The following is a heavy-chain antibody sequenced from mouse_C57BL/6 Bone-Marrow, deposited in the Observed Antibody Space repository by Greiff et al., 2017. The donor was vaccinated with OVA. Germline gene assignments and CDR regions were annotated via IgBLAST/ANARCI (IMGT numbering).Heavy chain of an antibody. Sequence: QVQLQQSGPELVRPGASVTLSCKASGYTFTDYEMHWVKQTPVHGLEWIGSIDPETGGTAYNQKFKGKAILTADKSSSTAYMELRSLTSEDSAVYYGTRGYSNYYAMDYWGQGTSVTVSS. V-gene: IGHV1-15*01. D-gene: IGHD2-5*01. J-gene: IGHJ4*01. CDR1: GYTFTDYE. CDR2: IDPETGGT. CDR3: TRGYSNYYAMDY.